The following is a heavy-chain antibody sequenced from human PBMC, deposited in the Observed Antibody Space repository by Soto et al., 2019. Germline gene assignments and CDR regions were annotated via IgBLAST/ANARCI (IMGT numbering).Heavy chain of an antibody. CDR1: GFTVSSNY. J-gene: IGHJ4*02. D-gene: IGHD2-15*01. V-gene: IGHV3-66*01. Sequence: GGSLRLSCAASGFTVSSNYMSWVRQAPGKGLEWVSVIYSGGSTYYADSVKGRFTISRDNSKNTLYLQMNSLRAEDTAVYYCARGPTDYSYYFDYWGQGTLVTVSS. CDR3: ARGPTDYSYYFDY. CDR2: IYSGGST.